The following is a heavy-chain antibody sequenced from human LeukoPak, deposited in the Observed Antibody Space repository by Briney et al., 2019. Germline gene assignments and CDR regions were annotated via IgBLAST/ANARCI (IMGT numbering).Heavy chain of an antibody. J-gene: IGHJ6*03. CDR3: ARDRFGVVYYHYMDV. D-gene: IGHD3-3*01. Sequence: HPGGSLRLSCAASGFTFSSYGMHWVRQAPEKGLEWVAHIKQDGSQKYYVDSVRGRFTISRDNAKNSLYLQMNSLRAEDTAVYYCARDRFGVVYYHYMDVWGKGTTVTVSS. CDR1: GFTFSSYG. V-gene: IGHV3-7*01. CDR2: IKQDGSQK.